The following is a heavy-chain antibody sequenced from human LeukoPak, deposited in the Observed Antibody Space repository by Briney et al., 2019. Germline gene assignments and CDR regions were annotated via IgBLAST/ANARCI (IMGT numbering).Heavy chain of an antibody. Sequence: ASVKVSCKSSGYTFTSYAMNWVRQAPGQGLEWMGWISTNTGNPTYAQGFTGRFVFSLDTPVSTAYLQISSLKAEDTAVYYCARDKARGVWAFDPWGQGTLVTVSS. CDR2: ISTNTGNP. J-gene: IGHJ5*02. V-gene: IGHV7-4-1*02. CDR1: GYTFTSYA. D-gene: IGHD3-16*01. CDR3: ARDKARGVWAFDP.